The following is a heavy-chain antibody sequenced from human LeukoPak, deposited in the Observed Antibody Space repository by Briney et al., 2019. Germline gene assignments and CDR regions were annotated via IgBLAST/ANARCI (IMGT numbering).Heavy chain of an antibody. CDR3: ARVTSLTGTIFDS. CDR1: GFTFSSCW. V-gene: IGHV3-74*01. J-gene: IGHJ4*02. CDR2: INSDGSST. D-gene: IGHD1-7*01. Sequence: QPGGSLRLSCAASGFTFSSCWMHWVRHDPGKGRVWVARINSDGSSTSYADYVKGRFTISRDKAKNKLYLKMRSLRVEDTAVYYCARVTSLTGTIFDSWGQGTLVTVSS.